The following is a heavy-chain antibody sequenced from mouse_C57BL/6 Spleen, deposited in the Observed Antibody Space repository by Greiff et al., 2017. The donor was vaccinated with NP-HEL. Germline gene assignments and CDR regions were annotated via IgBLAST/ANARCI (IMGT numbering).Heavy chain of an antibody. CDR2: IDPSDSET. D-gene: IGHD4-1*01. Sequence: QVQLQQPGAELVRPGSSVKLFCKASGYTFTSYWMHWVKQRPIQGLEWIGNIDPSDSETHYNQKFKDKATLTVDKSSSTAYMQLSSLTSEDSAVYYCARDGPNSYFDYWGQGTTLTVSS. CDR1: GYTFTSYW. CDR3: ARDGPNSYFDY. V-gene: IGHV1-52*01. J-gene: IGHJ2*01.